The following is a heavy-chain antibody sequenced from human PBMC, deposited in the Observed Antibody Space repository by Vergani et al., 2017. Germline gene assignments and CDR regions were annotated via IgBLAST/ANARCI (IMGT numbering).Heavy chain of an antibody. V-gene: IGHV3-21*01. CDR3: ARDVALGGIDY. Sequence: EVQLVESGGGLVKPGGSLRLSCAASGFTFSSYSMNWVRQAPGKGLEWVSSISSSGSTIYYADSVKGRFTISRDNAKNSLYLQMNSLRAEDTAVYYCARDVALGGIDYWGQGTLVTVSS. CDR1: GFTFSSYS. J-gene: IGHJ4*02. D-gene: IGHD1-26*01. CDR2: ISSSGSTI.